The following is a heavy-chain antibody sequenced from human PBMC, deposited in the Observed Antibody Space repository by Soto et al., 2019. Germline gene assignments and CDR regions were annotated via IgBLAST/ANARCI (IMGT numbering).Heavy chain of an antibody. D-gene: IGHD1-26*01. CDR2: IIPIFGTA. CDR3: ARDEWEPSSYGMDV. J-gene: IGHJ6*02. V-gene: IGHV1-69*06. Sequence: QVQLVQSGAEVKKPGSSVQVSCKASGGTFSSYAISWVRQAPGQGLEWMGGIIPIFGTANYAQKFQGRVTITADKSTSTAYMELSSLRSEDTAVYYCARDEWEPSSYGMDVWGQGTTVTVSS. CDR1: GGTFSSYA.